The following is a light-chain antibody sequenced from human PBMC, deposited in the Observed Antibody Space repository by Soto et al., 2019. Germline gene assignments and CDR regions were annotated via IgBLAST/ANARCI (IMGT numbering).Light chain of an antibody. CDR1: SSNIGATYD. Sequence: QSLLTQPPSVSGAPGQRVAISCTGSSSNIGATYDVQWYQQLPGTAPKLLIYGNSNRPSGVPDRFSGSKSGTSASLAITGLQADDEADYYCQSYDSSLSAHYVFGTGTKVTVL. CDR2: GNS. V-gene: IGLV1-40*01. CDR3: QSYDSSLSAHYV. J-gene: IGLJ1*01.